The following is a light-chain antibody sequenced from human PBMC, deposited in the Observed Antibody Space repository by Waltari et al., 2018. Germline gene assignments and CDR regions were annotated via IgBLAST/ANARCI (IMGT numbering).Light chain of an antibody. CDR1: QSLLHSNGYNY. CDR2: LGS. J-gene: IGKJ1*01. Sequence: DIVMTQSPLSLPVTPGEPASISCRSSQSLLHSNGYNYLDWYLQKPGQSPQLLIYLGSNRAAGVPDRCSGSGSGTDFTLKISRVEAEDGGVYYCMQALQTPRTFGQGTKVEIK. V-gene: IGKV2-28*01. CDR3: MQALQTPRT.